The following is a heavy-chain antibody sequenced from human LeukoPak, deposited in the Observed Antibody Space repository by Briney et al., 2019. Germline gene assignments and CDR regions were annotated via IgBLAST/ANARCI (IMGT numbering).Heavy chain of an antibody. CDR2: IFYSGTT. V-gene: IGHV4-59*08. CDR1: GGSIRNYY. Sequence: SETLSLTCTVSGGSIRNYYWSWIRQPPGKGLECIGYIFYSGTTNYNPSLKSRVTISVDTSKNQFSLKLSSVTASDTAVYYCATATSYGGIDYWGQGTLVTVSS. D-gene: IGHD4/OR15-4a*01. J-gene: IGHJ4*02. CDR3: ATATSYGGIDY.